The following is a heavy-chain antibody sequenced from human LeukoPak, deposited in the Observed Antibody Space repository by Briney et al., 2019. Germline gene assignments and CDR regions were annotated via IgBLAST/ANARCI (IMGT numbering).Heavy chain of an antibody. CDR3: ARVPRGLGSYYFDY. CDR2: IYYSGST. V-gene: IGHV4-39*07. J-gene: IGHJ4*02. CDR1: GGSISSSSYY. D-gene: IGHD1-26*01. Sequence: SETLSLTCTVSGGSISSSSYYWGSIRQPPGKGLEWIGSIYYSGSTYYNPSLKSRVTISVDTSKNQFSLKLSSVTAADTAVYYCARVPRGLGSYYFDYWGQGTLVTVSS.